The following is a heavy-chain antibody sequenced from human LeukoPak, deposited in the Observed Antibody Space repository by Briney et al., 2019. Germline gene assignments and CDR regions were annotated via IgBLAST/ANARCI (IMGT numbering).Heavy chain of an antibody. CDR3: ARVGYNWNYASFDY. CDR2: NNPSGGST. J-gene: IGHJ4*02. Sequence: GASVKVSCKASGYTFTSYYMHWVRQAPRQRLEWRGINNPSGGSTRYAQKFQGRVTMTRDTSTSTVYMELSSLRSEDTAVYYCARVGYNWNYASFDYWGQGTLVTVSS. D-gene: IGHD1-7*01. CDR1: GYTFTSYY. V-gene: IGHV1-46*01.